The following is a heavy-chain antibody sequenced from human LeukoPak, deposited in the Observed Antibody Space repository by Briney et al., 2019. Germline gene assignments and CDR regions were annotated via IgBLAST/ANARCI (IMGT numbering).Heavy chain of an antibody. CDR1: GYTFTGYY. V-gene: IGHV1-69*13. CDR3: ARGPEIEVAGTTFGEYKWFHP. D-gene: IGHD6-19*01. J-gene: IGHJ5*02. CDR2: IMPIFGTA. Sequence: GASVKVSCKASGYTFTGYYMHWVRQAPGQGLEWMGGIMPIFGTAHYAEKFQASVTITADESTNTVFMELRSLKSEDTAVYYCARGPEIEVAGTTFGEYKWFHPWGQGTLLTVSS.